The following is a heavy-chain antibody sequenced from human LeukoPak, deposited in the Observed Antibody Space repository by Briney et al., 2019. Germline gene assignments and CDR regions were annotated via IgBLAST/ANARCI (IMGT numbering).Heavy chain of an antibody. J-gene: IGHJ4*02. D-gene: IGHD3-22*01. CDR2: IWYDGSNK. Sequence: GGSLRLSCAASGFTFSSYGMHWVRQAPGKGLEWVAVIWYDGSNKYYADSVRGRFTISRDNPKNTLYLQMNSLRAEDTAVYYCARGGDNYYDSSGYSGYWGQGTLVTVSS. V-gene: IGHV3-33*01. CDR1: GFTFSSYG. CDR3: ARGGDNYYDSSGYSGY.